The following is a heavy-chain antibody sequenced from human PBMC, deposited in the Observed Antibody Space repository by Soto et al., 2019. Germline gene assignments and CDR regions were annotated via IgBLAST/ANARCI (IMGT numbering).Heavy chain of an antibody. D-gene: IGHD2-8*01. J-gene: IGHJ6*02. CDR3: AKDPRYCTNGVCSNYGMAV. CDR2: ISGSGGST. V-gene: IGHV3-23*01. CDR1: GFTFSSYA. Sequence: GGSLRLSCAASGFTFSSYAMSWVRQAPGKGLEWVSAISGSGGSTYYADSVKGRFTISRDNSKNTLYLQMNSLRAEDTAVYYCAKDPRYCTNGVCSNYGMAVWGQGTTVTVSS.